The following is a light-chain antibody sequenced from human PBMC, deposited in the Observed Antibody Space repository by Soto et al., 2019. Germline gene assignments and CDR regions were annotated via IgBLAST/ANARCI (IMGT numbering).Light chain of an antibody. CDR1: SGSIASNY. CDR3: QSYDSSTVV. J-gene: IGLJ2*01. Sequence: NFLLTQPHSVSESPGKTVTISCTGSSGSIASNYVQWYQQRPGSAPTTVIYEDNHRPSGVPDRFSGSIDSSSNSASLTISGLKTEDEADYYCQSYDSSTVVFGGGTKLTVL. V-gene: IGLV6-57*02. CDR2: EDN.